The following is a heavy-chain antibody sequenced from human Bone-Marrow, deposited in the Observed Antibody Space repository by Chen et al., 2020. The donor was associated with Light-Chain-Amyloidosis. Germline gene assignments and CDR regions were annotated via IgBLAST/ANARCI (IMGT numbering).Heavy chain of an antibody. J-gene: IGHJ6*02. D-gene: IGHD3-9*01. Sequence: EVHLVESGGGLVQPGGSLRLSCAASGFTFSDHYMDWVRQAPGKGLEWVGRSRNKVNGYTTEYAASVKGRFTVSREDSKNSLYLQMASLRTDDTAVYYYSRGGTSLTRYYSPMDVWGQGTTVTVSS. CDR3: SRGGTSLTRYYSPMDV. V-gene: IGHV3-72*01. CDR1: GFTFSDHY. CDR2: SRNKVNGYTT.